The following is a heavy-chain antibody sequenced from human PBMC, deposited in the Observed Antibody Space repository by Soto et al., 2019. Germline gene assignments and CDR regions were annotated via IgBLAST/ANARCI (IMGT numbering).Heavy chain of an antibody. Sequence: QVQLVESGGGVVQPGRSLRLSCAASGFTFSSYGMHWVRQAPGKGLEWVAFIWHDGGNKFYAESVKGRFTISRDNSKNKLYLEMTSLSAEDTAMYYCARDGYVNPGFGKDYWGQGTLVTVSS. D-gene: IGHD3-3*01. CDR2: IWHDGGNK. CDR3: ARDGYVNPGFGKDY. V-gene: IGHV3-33*01. CDR1: GFTFSSYG. J-gene: IGHJ4*02.